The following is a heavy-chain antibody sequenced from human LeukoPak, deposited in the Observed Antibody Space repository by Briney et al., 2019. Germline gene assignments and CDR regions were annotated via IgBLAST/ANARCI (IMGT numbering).Heavy chain of an antibody. CDR1: GFTFSSYG. Sequence: GGSLRLSCAASGFTFSSYGMSWVRQAPGKGLEWVSGLSGSGGNTYYADSVKGRFTISRDNAKNSLYLQMNSLRDEDTAVYYCARDWYFDYWGQGTLVTVSS. CDR2: LSGSGGNT. V-gene: IGHV3-23*01. CDR3: ARDWYFDY. J-gene: IGHJ4*02.